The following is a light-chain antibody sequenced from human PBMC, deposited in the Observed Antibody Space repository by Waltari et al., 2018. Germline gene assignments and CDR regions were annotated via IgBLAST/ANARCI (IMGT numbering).Light chain of an antibody. CDR3: QQYNTLPVT. CDR1: ESVKNN. J-gene: IGKJ4*01. V-gene: IGKV1-5*03. CDR2: KSS. Sequence: IQMTQSPSTLSASVGDRVTLTCPASESVKNNLAWYQQKPGKTPKALIHKSSLLESGVPLRFSGSGYGTEFTLSISSLQPDDFATYYCQQYNTLPVTFGGGTTVEI.